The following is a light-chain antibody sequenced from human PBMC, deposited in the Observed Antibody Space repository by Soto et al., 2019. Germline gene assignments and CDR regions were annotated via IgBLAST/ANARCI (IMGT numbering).Light chain of an antibody. V-gene: IGLV1-44*01. J-gene: IGLJ2*01. CDR3: AAWGDSLNAIV. Sequence: QPVLTQPPSASGTPGQRVTISCSGSSSNIGSNPINWYHQLPGTTPKLLNYGNDQWPSGVPDRFSGSKSGTSGSLAISGLQSGDEADYYCAAWGDSLNAIVFGEGAQLTVL. CDR1: SSNIGSNP. CDR2: GND.